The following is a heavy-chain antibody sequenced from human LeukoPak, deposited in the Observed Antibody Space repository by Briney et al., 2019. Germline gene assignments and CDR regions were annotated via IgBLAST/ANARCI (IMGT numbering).Heavy chain of an antibody. V-gene: IGHV3-21*01. CDR2: ISKSSALK. Sequence: GGSLRLSRVASEYDFRAYTFTWVRQAPGKGLEYVSSISKSSALKYYSESVRGRFTISRDNAENSLYLDMSNLGAEDTAVYFCVRGDNRDQWGQGTLVTVSS. CDR1: EYDFRAYT. J-gene: IGHJ4*02. CDR3: VRGDNRDQ. D-gene: IGHD2-2*01.